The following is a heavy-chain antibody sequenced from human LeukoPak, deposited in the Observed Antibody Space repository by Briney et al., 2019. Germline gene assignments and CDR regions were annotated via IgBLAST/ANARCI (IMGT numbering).Heavy chain of an antibody. Sequence: SETLSLTCAVYGGSFNGYYWSWIRQLPGKGLEWIGESIHSGTTNYNPSLKSRVTISVDTSKNQFSLKLTSVTAADTALYYCARRLGYSSSYAFDIWGQGTMVTVSS. CDR1: GGSFNGYY. J-gene: IGHJ3*02. CDR3: ARRLGYSSSYAFDI. V-gene: IGHV4-34*12. D-gene: IGHD6-6*01. CDR2: SIHSGTT.